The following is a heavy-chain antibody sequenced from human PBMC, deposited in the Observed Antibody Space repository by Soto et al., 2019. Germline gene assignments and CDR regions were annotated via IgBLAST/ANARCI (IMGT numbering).Heavy chain of an antibody. Sequence: QVQLVQSGAEMKTPGASVKVSCKTSGYTFTPYGISWVRQAPGQGLEWMGWINPYNGNTDYAESLQGRVTMTTETSTNTAYEELRSLKSVDPAIYYCGRNRVGVPRWLVGPFGYWGQGTLVTVSS. V-gene: IGHV1-18*01. CDR1: GYTFTPYG. CDR2: INPYNGNT. J-gene: IGHJ4*02. D-gene: IGHD6-19*01. CDR3: GRNRVGVPRWLVGPFGY.